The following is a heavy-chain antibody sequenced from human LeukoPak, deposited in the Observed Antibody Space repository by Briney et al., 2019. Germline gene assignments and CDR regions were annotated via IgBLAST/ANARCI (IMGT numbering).Heavy chain of an antibody. Sequence: PSETLSLTCTVSGGSISSYYWSWIRQPPGKGLEWIGYIYYSGSTNYNPSLKSRVTISVDTSKNQFSLKLSSVTAADTAVYYCARARDFPYGSGSYYAFDYWGQGTLVTVSS. J-gene: IGHJ4*02. D-gene: IGHD3-10*01. CDR2: IYYSGST. CDR1: GGSISSYY. CDR3: ARARDFPYGSGSYYAFDY. V-gene: IGHV4-59*01.